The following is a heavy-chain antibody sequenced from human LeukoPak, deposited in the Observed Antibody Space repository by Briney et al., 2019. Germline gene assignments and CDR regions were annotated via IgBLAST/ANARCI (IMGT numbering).Heavy chain of an antibody. D-gene: IGHD6-13*01. CDR3: AKKGIVAAGNWFGP. CDR1: GFTFSSYT. Sequence: GGSLRLSCAASGFTFSSYTMSWVRQAPGKGLEWVSVISGSGANTYYADSVKGRFTISRDNSKNTLYLQMNSLRAEDTAVYYCAKKGIVAAGNWFGPWGQGTLVTVSS. J-gene: IGHJ5*02. V-gene: IGHV3-23*01. CDR2: ISGSGANT.